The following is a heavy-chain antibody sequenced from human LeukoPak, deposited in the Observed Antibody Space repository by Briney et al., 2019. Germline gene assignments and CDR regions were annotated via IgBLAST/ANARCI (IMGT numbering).Heavy chain of an antibody. D-gene: IGHD5-24*01. CDR3: ARRPAGYTGDS. CDR1: VDSFTSYL. J-gene: IGHJ4*02. Sequence: GESLKISCKGSVDSFTSYLIGWVRQMPGKGLEWMGIIYPDEPDARSRPSFQGQVPISADKSISTAYLQWSSLKAPHTATYYCARRPAGYTGDSWGQGTPVTASS. V-gene: IGHV5-51*01. CDR2: IYPDEPDA.